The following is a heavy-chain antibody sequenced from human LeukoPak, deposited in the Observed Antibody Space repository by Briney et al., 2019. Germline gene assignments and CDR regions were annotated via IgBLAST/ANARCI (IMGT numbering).Heavy chain of an antibody. J-gene: IGHJ4*02. D-gene: IGHD3-10*01. CDR2: IYSGDNS. Sequence: PGGSLRLSCAASGFSVSSNYMSWVRQAPGKGLEWVSVIYSGDNSYYADSVRGRFTISIDNSKNTSYLQMNSLRAEDTAVYYCARQLGGYYFDCWGQGTLVTASS. V-gene: IGHV3-53*01. CDR3: ARQLGGYYFDC. CDR1: GFSVSSNY.